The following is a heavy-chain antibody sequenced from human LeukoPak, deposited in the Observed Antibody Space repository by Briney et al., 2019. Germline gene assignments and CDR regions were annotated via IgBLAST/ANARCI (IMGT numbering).Heavy chain of an antibody. D-gene: IGHD3-3*01. CDR3: ARDLVSYYDFWSGYYQLHTRPWDAVY. CDR2: ISAYNGNR. V-gene: IGHV1-18*01. CDR1: GYTFTSYG. Sequence: ASVKVSCKASGYTFTSYGISSVRHAPGQGLEWMGWISAYNGNRNYAQKLQGRVTITTDTSTSTAYMELRSLRSNDTAVYYCARDLVSYYDFWSGYYQLHTRPWDAVYWGQGTLVTVSS. J-gene: IGHJ4*02.